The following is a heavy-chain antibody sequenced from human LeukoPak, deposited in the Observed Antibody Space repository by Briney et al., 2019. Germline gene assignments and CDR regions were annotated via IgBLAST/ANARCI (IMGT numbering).Heavy chain of an antibody. D-gene: IGHD3-22*01. J-gene: IGHJ5*02. Sequence: SETLSLTCTISGGSISSGDYYWSWIRQPPGKGLEWIAYMYYSGSTYYNPSLKSRVTMSANTSKNQLSLKLSSVTAADTAVYYCARPYYYDSRIDPWGQGILVTVSS. CDR2: MYYSGST. CDR1: GGSISSGDYY. CDR3: ARPYYYDSRIDP. V-gene: IGHV4-30-4*01.